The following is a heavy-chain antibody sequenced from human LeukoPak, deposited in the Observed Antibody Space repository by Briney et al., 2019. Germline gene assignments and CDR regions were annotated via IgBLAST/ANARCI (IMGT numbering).Heavy chain of an antibody. V-gene: IGHV3-74*01. J-gene: IGHJ3*02. CDR2: INTDERTT. CDR1: GFPFSNYW. CDR3: ARDHGSGSYSVLYAFDI. Sequence: PGGSLRLSCTASGFPFSNYWMHWVRQAPGKGLLWVSRINTDERTTDYADSVKGRFTISRDNAKNSLYLQMNSLRAEDTAVYYCARDHGSGSYSVLYAFDIWGQGTMVTVSS. D-gene: IGHD3-10*01.